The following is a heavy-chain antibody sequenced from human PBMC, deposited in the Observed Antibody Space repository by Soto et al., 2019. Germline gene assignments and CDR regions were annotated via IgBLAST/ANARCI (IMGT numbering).Heavy chain of an antibody. D-gene: IGHD3-10*01. CDR1: GFTFSTYA. CDR3: AKANLHGRGVQDY. V-gene: IGHV3-23*01. J-gene: IGHJ4*02. Sequence: EVQLLESGGGLVQPGGSLRLSCAASGFTFSTYAMSWVRQAPGKGLEWVSTITNSGAGTYYADSVKGRLTISRDNSKNTLYLQMNSLRAEDTAVYYCAKANLHGRGVQDYWGQGTLVTVSS. CDR2: ITNSGAGT.